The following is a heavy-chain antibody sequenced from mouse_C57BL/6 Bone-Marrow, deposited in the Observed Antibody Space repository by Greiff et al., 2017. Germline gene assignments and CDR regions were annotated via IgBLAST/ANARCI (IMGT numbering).Heavy chain of an antibody. V-gene: IGHV6-3*01. CDR1: GFTFSNYW. CDR2: IRLKSDNYAT. J-gene: IGHJ2*01. Sequence: EVQGVESGGGLVQPGGSMKLSCVASGFTFSNYWMNWVRQSPEKGLEWVAQIRLKSDNYATHYAESVKGRFTISRDDSKSSVYLQMNNLRAEDTGIYYCIYYGYDVHYWGQGTTLTVSS. CDR3: IYYGYDVHY. D-gene: IGHD2-2*01.